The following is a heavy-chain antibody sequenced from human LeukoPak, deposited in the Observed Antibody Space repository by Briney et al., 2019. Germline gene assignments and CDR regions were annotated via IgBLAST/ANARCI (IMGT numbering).Heavy chain of an antibody. CDR2: IYYSGGT. V-gene: IGHV4-59*01. D-gene: IGHD3-10*01. J-gene: IGHJ5*02. CDR3: ARGPRGPPGWFDP. CDR1: SGSISSYY. Sequence: PSETLSLTCTVSSGSISSYYWSWIRQPPGKGLEWIGYIYYSGGTNYNPSLKSRVTISVDTSKNQFSLKLSSVTAADTAVYYCARGPRGPPGWFDPWGQGTLVTVSS.